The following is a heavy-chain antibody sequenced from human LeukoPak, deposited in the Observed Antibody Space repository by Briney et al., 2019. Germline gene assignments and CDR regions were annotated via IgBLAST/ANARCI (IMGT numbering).Heavy chain of an antibody. J-gene: IGHJ4*02. D-gene: IGHD1-26*01. V-gene: IGHV1-2*02. CDR1: GYTFTDYY. Sequence: DSVKVSCQASGYTFTDYYMGWVRQAPGQGLEWMGWINHKSGDTNCAQKFQDRVTMTTDTSINTAYMELSRLRSDDTAVYYCASHLTVGGTPFFDYWGQGTLVTVSS. CDR3: ASHLTVGGTPFFDY. CDR2: INHKSGDT.